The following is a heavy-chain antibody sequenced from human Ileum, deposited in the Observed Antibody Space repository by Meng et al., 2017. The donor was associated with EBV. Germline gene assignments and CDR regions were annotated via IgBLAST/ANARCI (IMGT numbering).Heavy chain of an antibody. V-gene: IGHV4-39*01. CDR2: IYYSGST. D-gene: IGHD3-3*01. CDR3: ARRYYGVPFDN. CDR1: GDSISSSNHW. Sequence: LPASGSRRGNASGTLALHCAVSGDSISSSNHWWGWIRQPPGKGLEWVGTIYYSGSTFYNPSLKSRVTISLDTSKNQFSLKVSSVTAADTAVYYCARRYYGVPFDNWGQGTLVTVSS. J-gene: IGHJ4*02.